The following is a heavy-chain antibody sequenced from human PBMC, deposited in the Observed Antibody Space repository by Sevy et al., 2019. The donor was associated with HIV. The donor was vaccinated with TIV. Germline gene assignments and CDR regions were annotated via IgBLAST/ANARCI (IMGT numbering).Heavy chain of an antibody. CDR2: ISSSSSTI. J-gene: IGHJ1*01. Sequence: GESLKISCAASGFTFSSYSMNWVRQAPGKGLEWVSYISSSSSTIYYADSVKGRFTISRDNAKNSLYLQMNSLRDEDTAVYYCARRAGDCSGGSCYSRYFQHWGQGTLVTVSS. V-gene: IGHV3-48*02. CDR3: ARRAGDCSGGSCYSRYFQH. D-gene: IGHD2-15*01. CDR1: GFTFSSYS.